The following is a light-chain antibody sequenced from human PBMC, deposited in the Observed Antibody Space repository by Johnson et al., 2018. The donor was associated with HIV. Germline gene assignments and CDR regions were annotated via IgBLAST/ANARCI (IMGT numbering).Light chain of an antibody. J-gene: IGLJ1*01. V-gene: IGLV1-51*02. Sequence: QSVLTQPPSVSAAPGQKVTISCSGSSSNIGRNYVSWYQQLPGAAPRLLIYENNKRPSGLPDRFSGSKSGTSATLGITGLQTGDEADYYCGTWDSSLSALFGTGTKVTVL. CDR1: SSNIGRNY. CDR2: ENN. CDR3: GTWDSSLSAL.